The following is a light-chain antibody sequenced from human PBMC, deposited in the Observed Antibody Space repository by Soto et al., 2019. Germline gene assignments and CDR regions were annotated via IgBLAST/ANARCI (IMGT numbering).Light chain of an antibody. CDR2: DAS. Sequence: DIQLTQSSSTLSASVGDRVSITCRASQSISTWLAWYQQKPGKAPKLLIFDASSLESRVSSRFSGRGSGTQFTLTISSLQPDDFATYYCQQYSTYPWTFGQGAKVEFK. CDR1: QSISTW. CDR3: QQYSTYPWT. V-gene: IGKV1-5*01. J-gene: IGKJ1*01.